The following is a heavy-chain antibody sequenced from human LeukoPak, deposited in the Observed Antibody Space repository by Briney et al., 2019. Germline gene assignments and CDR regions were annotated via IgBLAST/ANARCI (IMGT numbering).Heavy chain of an antibody. V-gene: IGHV4-59*01. CDR1: GVSISGYY. Sequence: PPETLSLTCSVSGVSISGYYWSWIRQPPGKGLEWIGYIYHSGSTDYNPLLKSRVTISVDTSEKQLSLKLTSVTAADTAVYYCAREGGIWFGEFPYFDYWGRGTLVTVSS. J-gene: IGHJ4*02. CDR2: IYHSGST. D-gene: IGHD3-10*01. CDR3: AREGGIWFGEFPYFDY.